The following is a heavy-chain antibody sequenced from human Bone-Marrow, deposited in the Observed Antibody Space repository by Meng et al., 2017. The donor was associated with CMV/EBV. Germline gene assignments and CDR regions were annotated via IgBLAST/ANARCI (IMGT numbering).Heavy chain of an antibody. J-gene: IGHJ1*01. CDR2: INPSGDST. CDR3: ARDAPADDKWD. CDR1: GYTFTNCF. V-gene: IGHV1-46*01. D-gene: IGHD1-1*01. Sequence: ASVKVSCKASGYTFTNCFIHWVRQAPGQGLEWMARINPSGDSTTYAQKFQGRVTLTRDTSTTTASLELTSLTAEDTDVYYCARDAPADDKWDWGQGTLVTVSS.